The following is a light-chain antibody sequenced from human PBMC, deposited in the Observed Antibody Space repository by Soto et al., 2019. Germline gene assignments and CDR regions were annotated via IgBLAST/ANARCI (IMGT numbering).Light chain of an antibody. Sequence: QSALTQPASVSGSPGQSITISCTGTSSDVGSYNLVSWYQQHPGKAPKLIIYEVSKRPSGVSNGFSGSKSGNTASLTLSGLQAEDEADYYCCSYAGSRTYVFGTGTKVTVL. CDR1: SSDVGSYNL. CDR3: CSYAGSRTYV. J-gene: IGLJ1*01. CDR2: EVS. V-gene: IGLV2-23*02.